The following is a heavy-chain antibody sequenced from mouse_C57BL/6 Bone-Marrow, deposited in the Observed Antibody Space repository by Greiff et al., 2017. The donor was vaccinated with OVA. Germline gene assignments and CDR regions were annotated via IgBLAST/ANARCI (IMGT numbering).Heavy chain of an antibody. J-gene: IGHJ1*03. CDR2: ISDGGSYT. CDR3: ARDPDGDWYFDV. V-gene: IGHV5-4*01. Sequence: EVNLVESGGGLVKPGGSLKLSCAASGFTFSSYAMSWVRQTPEKRLEWVATISDGGSYTYYPDNVKGRFTISRDNAKNNLYLQMSHLKSEDTAMYYCARDPDGDWYFDVWGTGTTVTVSS. CDR1: GFTFSSYA.